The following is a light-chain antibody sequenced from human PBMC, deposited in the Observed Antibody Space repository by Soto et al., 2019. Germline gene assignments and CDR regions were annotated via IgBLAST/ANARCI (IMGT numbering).Light chain of an antibody. V-gene: IGKV1-5*03. CDR2: TAS. J-gene: IGKJ1*01. CDR3: QHCYSYSQA. Sequence: MTKPLTSLFASVGARVPIICRASQSISSKLDWYQQKPGKVPKLLIYTASSLKSGVPSRFSGSGSGTEFTLTISSLQPEDFATYYCQHCYSYSQAFGQGTKVDIK. CDR1: QSISSK.